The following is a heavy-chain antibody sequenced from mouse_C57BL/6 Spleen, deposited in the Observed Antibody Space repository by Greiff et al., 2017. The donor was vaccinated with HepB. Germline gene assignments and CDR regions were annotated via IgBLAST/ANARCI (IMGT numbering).Heavy chain of an antibody. V-gene: IGHV1-59*01. CDR1: GYTFTSYW. CDR2: IDPSDSYT. Sequence: VQLQQSGAELVRPGTSVKLSCKASGYTFTSYWMHWVKQRPGQGLEWIGVIDPSDSYTNYNQKFKGKATLTVDTSSSTAYMQLSSLTSEDSAVYYCARGDYGSPFAYWGQGTLVTVSA. J-gene: IGHJ3*01. CDR3: ARGDYGSPFAY. D-gene: IGHD1-1*01.